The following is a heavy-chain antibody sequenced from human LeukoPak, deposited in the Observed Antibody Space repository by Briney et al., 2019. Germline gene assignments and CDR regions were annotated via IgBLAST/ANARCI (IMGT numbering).Heavy chain of an antibody. V-gene: IGHV4-39*07. D-gene: IGHD1-14*01. J-gene: IGHJ6*03. CDR1: GASISSSAWY. CDR2: IYNSGST. Sequence: KPSETLSLTCSVSGASISSSAWYWGWIRQPPGKGLQWIGIIYNSGSTYYNPSLKSRVTLSVDTSKNQFSLRLSSVTAADTAVYYCARLITGGVYYMDVWGKGTTVTVS. CDR3: ARLITGGVYYMDV.